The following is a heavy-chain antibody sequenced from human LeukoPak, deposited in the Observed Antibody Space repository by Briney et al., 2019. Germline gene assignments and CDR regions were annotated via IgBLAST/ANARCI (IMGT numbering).Heavy chain of an antibody. CDR3: WRGSRAITVVRGAKEFDY. Sequence: ASVKLSCKASGYTFTGYYMHWVRQAPGQGIEWVGWINPNSGGTNYAKTFPGRVITTTDTSIRTASIEPGRLRTADTAVYYCWRGSRAITVVRGAKEFDYWGEGTLLTVSS. V-gene: IGHV1-2*02. D-gene: IGHD3-10*01. CDR1: GYTFTGYY. CDR2: INPNSGGT. J-gene: IGHJ4*02.